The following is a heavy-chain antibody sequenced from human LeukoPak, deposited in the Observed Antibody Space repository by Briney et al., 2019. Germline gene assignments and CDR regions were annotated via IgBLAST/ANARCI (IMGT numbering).Heavy chain of an antibody. CDR3: ARRPDFDY. J-gene: IGHJ4*02. D-gene: IGHD6-25*01. CDR2: INHSGST. CDR1: GGSFSGYY. Sequence: SETLSLTCAVYGGSFSGYYWSWIRQPPGKGLEWIGEINHSGSTNYNPSLKSRVTISVDTSKNQFSLKLSSVTAADTAVHYCARRPDFDYWGQGTLVTVSS. V-gene: IGHV4-34*01.